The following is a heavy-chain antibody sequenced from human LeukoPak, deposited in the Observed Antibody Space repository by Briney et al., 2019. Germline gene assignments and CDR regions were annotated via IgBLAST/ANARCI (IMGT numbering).Heavy chain of an antibody. V-gene: IGHV3-30*04. CDR2: ISYDGSNK. CDR1: GFTFSSYA. Sequence: GGSLRLSCAASGFTFSSYAMHWVRQAPGKGLEGVAVISYDGSNKYYADSVKGRFTISRDNSKNTLYLQMNSPRAEDTAVHYCAREAESAVAGSYYFDYWGQGTLVTVSS. CDR3: AREAESAVAGSYYFDY. J-gene: IGHJ4*02. D-gene: IGHD6-19*01.